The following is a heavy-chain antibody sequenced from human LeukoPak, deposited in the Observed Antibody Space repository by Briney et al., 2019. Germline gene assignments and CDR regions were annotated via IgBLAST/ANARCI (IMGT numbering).Heavy chain of an antibody. V-gene: IGHV3-74*01. CDR1: GFTFSSYW. CDR2: INSDGSST. Sequence: GGSLRLSCAASGFTFSSYWMHWVRQAPGKGLVWVSRINSDGSSTSYADSVKGRFTISRDNAKNTLYLQMNSLRAEDTAVYYCARAFKGSGYYYWVVGAFDIWGQGTMVTVSS. J-gene: IGHJ3*02. CDR3: ARAFKGSGYYYWVVGAFDI. D-gene: IGHD3-22*01.